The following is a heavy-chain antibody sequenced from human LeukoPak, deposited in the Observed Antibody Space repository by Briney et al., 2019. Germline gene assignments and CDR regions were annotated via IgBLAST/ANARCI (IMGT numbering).Heavy chain of an antibody. CDR2: IYYSGST. J-gene: IGHJ4*02. D-gene: IGHD6-13*01. CDR3: ARAHTSSWYTDY. CDR1: GGSISSYY. Sequence: SETLSLTCSVSGGSISSYYWSWIRQPPGKGLEWIGYIYYSGSTNYNPSLKSRVTISVDTSENQLSLKLSSVTAADTALYYCARAHTSSWYTDYWGQGTLVTVSS. V-gene: IGHV4-59*01.